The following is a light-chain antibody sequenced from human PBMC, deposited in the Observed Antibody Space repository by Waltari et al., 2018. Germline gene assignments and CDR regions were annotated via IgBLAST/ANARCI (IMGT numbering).Light chain of an antibody. CDR3: QQYYNWPRG. CDR2: GAS. J-gene: IGKJ1*01. CDR1: QSVSSN. Sequence: EIVMTQSPATLSVSPGERATLSCRASQSVSSNLAWYQQQPGQAPRLLIYGASTRATGIPGRFSGRGSGTEVTLTISSLQAEDFAGYFCQQYYNWPRGFGQGTKVEIK. V-gene: IGKV3-15*01.